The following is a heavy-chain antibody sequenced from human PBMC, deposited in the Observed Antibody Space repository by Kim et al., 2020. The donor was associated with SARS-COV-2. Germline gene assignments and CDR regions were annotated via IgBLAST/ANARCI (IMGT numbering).Heavy chain of an antibody. CDR1: GFTFSSYD. CDR2: IGTAGDT. J-gene: IGHJ6*02. V-gene: IGHV3-13*04. Sequence: GGSLRLSCAASGFTFSSYDMHWVRQATGKGLEWVSAIGTAGDTYYPGSVKGRFTISRENAKNSLYLQMNSLRAGDTAVYYCARALGITMVRGAKRGEYYYGMDVWGQGTTVTVSS. D-gene: IGHD3-10*01. CDR3: ARALGITMVRGAKRGEYYYGMDV.